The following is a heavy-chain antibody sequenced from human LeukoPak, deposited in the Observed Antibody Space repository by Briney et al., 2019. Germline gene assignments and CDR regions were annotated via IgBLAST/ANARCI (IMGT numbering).Heavy chain of an antibody. J-gene: IGHJ4*02. V-gene: IGHV3-21*01. D-gene: IGHD1-26*01. Sequence: GGSLRLSCSASGFTFSTYNMNWVRQAPGKGLEWVSSISSSSSYIYYADSVKGRFTISRDNAKNSLYLQMNSLRAEDTAVYYCARLKPRSYRVPTFDYWGQGTLVTVSS. CDR3: ARLKPRSYRVPTFDY. CDR2: ISSSSSYI. CDR1: GFTFSTYN.